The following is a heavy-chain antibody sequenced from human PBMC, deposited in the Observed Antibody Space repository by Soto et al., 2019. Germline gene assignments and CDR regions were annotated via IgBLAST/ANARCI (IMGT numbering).Heavy chain of an antibody. CDR1: GDSVSNNSVA. V-gene: IGHV6-1*01. J-gene: IGHJ4*02. D-gene: IGHD3-10*01. Sequence: SPTLSLTCAICGDSVSNNSVAWNWVRQSPSRGLEWLGRTYYRSKWHYDYAPSVRSRITINPDTSKNHFSLQLNSVSPEDAAVYYCARTLRGRGVKYFDDWGQGTLVTVPQ. CDR3: ARTLRGRGVKYFDD. CDR2: TYYRSKWHY.